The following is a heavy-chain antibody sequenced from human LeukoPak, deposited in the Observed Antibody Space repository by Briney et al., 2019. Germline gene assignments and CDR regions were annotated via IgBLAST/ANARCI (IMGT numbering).Heavy chain of an antibody. D-gene: IGHD3-10*01. CDR2: ISSSSSYI. Sequence: GGSLRLSCAASGFTFSSYSMNWVRQAPGKGLEWVSSISSSSSYIYYADSVKGRFTISRDNSKNTLYLQMNSLRAEDTAVYYCAKDDVGWFGELTWSDYWGQGTLVTVSS. J-gene: IGHJ4*02. CDR3: AKDDVGWFGELTWSDY. V-gene: IGHV3-21*04. CDR1: GFTFSSYS.